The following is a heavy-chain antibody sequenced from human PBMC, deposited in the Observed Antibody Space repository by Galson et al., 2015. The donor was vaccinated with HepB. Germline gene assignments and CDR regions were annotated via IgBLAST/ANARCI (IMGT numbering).Heavy chain of an antibody. V-gene: IGHV1-3*04. D-gene: IGHD3-10*01. CDR2: VNTGNGNT. CDR1: GYTFTSYA. CDR3: ARGPLVLWFGELGFYYMDV. Sequence: SVKVSCKASGYTFTSYAVHWVRQAPGQRLEWMGWVNTGNGNTNYSQNFQGRVTITRDTSANTAYMELKSLTSEDTAVYYCARGPLVLWFGELGFYYMDVWGKGTTVTVSS. J-gene: IGHJ6*03.